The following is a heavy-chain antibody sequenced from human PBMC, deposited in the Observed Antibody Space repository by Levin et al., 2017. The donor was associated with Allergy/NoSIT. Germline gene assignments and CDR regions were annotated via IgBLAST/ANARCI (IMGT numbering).Heavy chain of an antibody. J-gene: IGHJ6*02. D-gene: IGHD3-22*01. CDR3: ARDLTYYYDSSDYKYYYDMDG. CDR2: IWYDGSNK. CDR1: GFTFSSYG. V-gene: IGHV3-33*01. Sequence: GESLKISCAASGFTFSSYGMHWVRQAPGKGLEWVAVIWYDGSNKYYADSVKGRFTISRDNSKNTLYLQMNSLRAEDTAVYYCARDLTYYYDSSDYKYYYDMDGWGQGTTVTVSS.